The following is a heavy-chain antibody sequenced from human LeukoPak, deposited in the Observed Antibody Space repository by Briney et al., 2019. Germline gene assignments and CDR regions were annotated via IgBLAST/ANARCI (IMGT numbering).Heavy chain of an antibody. D-gene: IGHD5-24*01. V-gene: IGHV4-39*01. CDR2: LHYSGTP. J-gene: IGHJ4*02. CDR1: DDSISTNSYY. CDR3: SRGDDSYKQGNF. Sequence: SETLSLTCTVSDDSISTNSYYWTWIRQPPGKGLEWVASLHYSGTPYYSPSLSSRISIFVDTSKRQFSLQVRSVTASDTAMYYCSRGDDSYKQGNFWGQGTPVTVSS.